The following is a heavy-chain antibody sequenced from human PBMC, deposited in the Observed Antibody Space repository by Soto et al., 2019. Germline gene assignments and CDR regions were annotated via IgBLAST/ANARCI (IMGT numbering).Heavy chain of an antibody. Sequence: SETLSLTCAVYGGSFSGYYWSWIRQPPGKGLEWIGEINHSGSTNYNPSLKSRVTISVDTSKNQFSLKMSSVTAADTAVYYRTRGGGVSLSDTWGLGTMVTVSS. CDR3: TRGGGVSLSDT. J-gene: IGHJ4*02. D-gene: IGHD3-16*01. V-gene: IGHV4-34*01. CDR1: GGSFSGYY. CDR2: INHSGST.